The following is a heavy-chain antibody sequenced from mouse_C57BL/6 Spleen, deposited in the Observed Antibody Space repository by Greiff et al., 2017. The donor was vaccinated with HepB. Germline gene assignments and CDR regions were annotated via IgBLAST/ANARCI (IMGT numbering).Heavy chain of an antibody. CDR2: IDPANGNT. Sequence: EVQLQQSVAELVRPGASVKLSCTASGFNIKNTYMHWVKQRPEQGLEWIGRIDPANGNTKYAPKFQGKATITADTSSNTAYLQLSSLTSEDTAIYYCAREVRDYYGSSSAWFDYWGQGTLVTVSA. D-gene: IGHD1-1*01. J-gene: IGHJ3*01. CDR1: GFNIKNTY. CDR3: AREVRDYYGSSSAWFDY. V-gene: IGHV14-3*01.